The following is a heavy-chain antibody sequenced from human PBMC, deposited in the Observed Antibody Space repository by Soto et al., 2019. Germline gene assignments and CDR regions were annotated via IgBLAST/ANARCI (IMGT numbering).Heavy chain of an antibody. CDR2: IWYDGNKK. CDR3: VVDTSGLLDY. V-gene: IGHV3-33*03. Sequence: GGSLRLSCAASGFTFSSNGMHWVRQAPGKGLEWVAVIWYDGNKKYYGDSVRGRFTISRDNSKNTLYLEMNSLRAEDTAVYYCVVDTSGLLDYWGQGAQVTVSS. CDR1: GFTFSSNG. D-gene: IGHD3-22*01. J-gene: IGHJ4*02.